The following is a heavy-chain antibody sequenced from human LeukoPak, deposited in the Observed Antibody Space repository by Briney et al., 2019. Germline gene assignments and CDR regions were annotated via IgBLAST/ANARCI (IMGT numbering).Heavy chain of an antibody. V-gene: IGHV4-34*01. J-gene: IGHJ4*02. CDR3: ARGGYSSGWYARGCFDY. CDR1: GFTFSSYW. CDR2: INHSGSA. D-gene: IGHD6-19*01. Sequence: PGGSLRLSCAASGFTFSSYWMSWVRQPPGKGLEWIGEINHSGSANYNPSLKSRVTISVDTSKNQFSLKLSSVTAADTAVYYCARGGYSSGWYARGCFDYWGQGTLVTVSS.